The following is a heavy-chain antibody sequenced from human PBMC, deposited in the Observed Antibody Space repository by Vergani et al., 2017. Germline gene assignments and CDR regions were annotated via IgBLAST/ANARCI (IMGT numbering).Heavy chain of an antibody. CDR2: IYSRGGT. D-gene: IGHD1-26*01. V-gene: IGHV4-61*02. Sequence: QVQLQESGPGLVKPSQTLSLTCTVSGSAISHGSYYWNWIRQSAGKGLEWIGRIYSRGGTDYNPSLKSRVSISVDTSKNQFSLRLSSVTAADTAVYYCARDREPDETFDYWGQGTLVTVSS. CDR1: GSAISHGSYY. CDR3: ARDREPDETFDY. J-gene: IGHJ4*02.